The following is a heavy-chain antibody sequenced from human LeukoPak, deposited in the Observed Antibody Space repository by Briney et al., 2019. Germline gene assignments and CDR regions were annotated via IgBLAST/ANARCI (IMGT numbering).Heavy chain of an antibody. J-gene: IGHJ4*02. CDR2: IFYSGST. CDR1: GGSISSYY. D-gene: IGHD4-23*01. Sequence: SETLSLTCTVSGGSISSYYLSWIRQPPGKGLEWIGYIFYSGSTNYNTSLKSRVTMSVDTSKNQFSLNLSSVTAADTAVYYCARLGRWYYFDYWGQGTLVTVSS. V-gene: IGHV4-59*08. CDR3: ARLGRWYYFDY.